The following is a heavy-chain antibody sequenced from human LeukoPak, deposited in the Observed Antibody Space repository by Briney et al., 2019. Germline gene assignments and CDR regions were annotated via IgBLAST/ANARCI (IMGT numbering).Heavy chain of an antibody. Sequence: GRSLRLSCAASGFTFSSYGMHWVRQAPGKGLEWVAVIWYDGSNKYYADSVKGRFTISRDNSKNTLYLQMNSLRAEDTAVYYCASYYDYVWGSYRLEDAFDIWGQGTMVTVSS. CDR3: ASYYDYVWGSYRLEDAFDI. CDR1: GFTFSSYG. D-gene: IGHD3-16*02. V-gene: IGHV3-33*01. CDR2: IWYDGSNK. J-gene: IGHJ3*02.